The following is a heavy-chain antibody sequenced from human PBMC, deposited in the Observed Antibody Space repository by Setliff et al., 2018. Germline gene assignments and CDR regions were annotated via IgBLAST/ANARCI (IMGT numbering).Heavy chain of an antibody. CDR3: SRLVRFCTKISCQRLLGDDY. D-gene: IGHD2-2*01. J-gene: IGHJ4*02. CDR2: INAYSGNT. CDR1: GYTFSNYG. Sequence: VASVKVSCKTSGYTFSNYGIAWVRQAPGQGLDWMGWINAYSGNTVYAPKFQGRVTMTTDTSTSTAYLEFKSLRSDDTAIYYCSRLVRFCTKISCQRLLGDDYWGQGALVTVSS. V-gene: IGHV1-18*01.